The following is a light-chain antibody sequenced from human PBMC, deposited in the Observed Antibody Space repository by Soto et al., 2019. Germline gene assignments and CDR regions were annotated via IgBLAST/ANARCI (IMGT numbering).Light chain of an antibody. CDR1: QSFRGL. V-gene: IGKV3-20*01. CDR3: QQYGDLPPT. J-gene: IGKJ1*01. Sequence: PGERATLSCRASQSFRGLLAWYQQKPGQAPRLLIYGASSRAAGIPDRFSGSGSGTDFTLTISRLEPEDFVVYHCQQYGDLPPTFGQGTKVDI. CDR2: GAS.